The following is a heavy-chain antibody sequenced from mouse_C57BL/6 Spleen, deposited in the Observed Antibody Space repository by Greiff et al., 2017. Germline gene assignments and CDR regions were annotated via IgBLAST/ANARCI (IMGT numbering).Heavy chain of an antibody. D-gene: IGHD1-1*01. Sequence: VQLQQSGPELVKPGASVKIPCKASGYAFSSSWMNWVKQRPGQGLEWIGRIYPGDGDTNYNGKFKGKATLTADKSSSTAYMQLSSLTSEDSAVYFCARGCASSHAFAYWGQGTLVTVSA. CDR1: GYAFSSSW. CDR2: IYPGDGDT. CDR3: ARGCASSHAFAY. J-gene: IGHJ3*01. V-gene: IGHV1-82*01.